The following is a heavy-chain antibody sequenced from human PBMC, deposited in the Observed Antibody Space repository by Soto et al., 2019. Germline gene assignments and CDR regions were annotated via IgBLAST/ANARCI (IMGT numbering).Heavy chain of an antibody. CDR3: VRDYASDSGVHLDF. CDR2: IGAGDGKT. Sequence: QVQLVQSGTEVKKPGASVKVSCKASGYSFTHYVIHWVRQAPGQRLEWMGWIGAGDGKTYYSQNFQGRVTITKDTSASKVYMELSSLISEDTAVYYCVRDYASDSGVHLDFWGQGTLVTVSS. J-gene: IGHJ4*02. V-gene: IGHV1-3*01. D-gene: IGHD3-22*01. CDR1: GYSFTHYV.